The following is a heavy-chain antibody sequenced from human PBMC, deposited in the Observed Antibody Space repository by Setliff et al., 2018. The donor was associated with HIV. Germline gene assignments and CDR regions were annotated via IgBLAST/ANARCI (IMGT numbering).Heavy chain of an antibody. CDR3: AIRDRSFDFWTGYYQRDF. Sequence: SETLSLTCTVSGGSISSSSYYWGWIRQPPGKGLEWIGSIYYSGSTYYNPSLKSRVTISVDTSKNQFSLKLSSVTAADTAVYYCAIRDRSFDFWTGYYQRDFWSQGTLVTVSS. V-gene: IGHV4-39*01. J-gene: IGHJ4*02. CDR2: IYYSGST. CDR1: GGSISSSSYY. D-gene: IGHD3-3*01.